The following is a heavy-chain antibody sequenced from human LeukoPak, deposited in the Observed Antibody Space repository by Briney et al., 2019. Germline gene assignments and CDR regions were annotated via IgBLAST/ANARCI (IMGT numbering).Heavy chain of an antibody. CDR3: ARGIRDGYNYDY. CDR1: GGTFSSYA. D-gene: IGHD5-24*01. J-gene: IGHJ4*02. V-gene: IGHV1-69*01. Sequence: SVKVSCKASGGTFSSYAISWVRQAPGQGLEWMGGIIPIFGTANYAQKFQGRVTITADESTSTAYMELSSLRSEDTAVYYCARGIRDGYNYDYWGQGTLVTVSS. CDR2: IIPIFGTA.